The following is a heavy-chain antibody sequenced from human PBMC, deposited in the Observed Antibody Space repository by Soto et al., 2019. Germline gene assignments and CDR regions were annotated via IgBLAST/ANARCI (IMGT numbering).Heavy chain of an antibody. J-gene: IGHJ5*02. CDR2: ISAYNGNT. CDR3: ARVSSSSGGRGWFDP. CDR1: GYTFTSYG. D-gene: IGHD6-19*01. V-gene: IGHV1-18*01. Sequence: ASVKVSCKASGYTFTSYGISWVRQAPGQGLEWMGWISAYNGNTNYAQKLQGRVTMTTDTSTSTAYMELRSLRSDDTAVYYCARVSSSSGGRGWFDPWGQGTLVTVSS.